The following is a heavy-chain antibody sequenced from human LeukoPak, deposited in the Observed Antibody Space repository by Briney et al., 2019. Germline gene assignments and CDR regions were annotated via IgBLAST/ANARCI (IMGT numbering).Heavy chain of an antibody. D-gene: IGHD2-15*01. J-gene: IGHJ4*02. V-gene: IGHV3-23*01. CDR1: GFTFSSYA. CDR3: AKDIVVVVAAPHYFDY. Sequence: GGSLRLSCAASGFTFSSYAMSWVRQAPGKGLEWVSAISGSGGSTYYADSVKGRFTISRDNSKNTLYLQMNSLRAEDMAVYYCAKDIVVVVAAPHYFDYWGQGTLVTVSS. CDR2: ISGSGGST.